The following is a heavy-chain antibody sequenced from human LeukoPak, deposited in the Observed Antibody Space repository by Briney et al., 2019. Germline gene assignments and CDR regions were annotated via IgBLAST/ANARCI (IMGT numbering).Heavy chain of an antibody. V-gene: IGHV4-59*01. CDR2: IFHRGST. D-gene: IGHD6-6*01. Sequence: SETLSLTCNVSGVSISSYYWSWIRQPPGKGLEWIGYIFHRGSTNYNPSLKSRVTISVDTSKNQVSLKLSSVTAADTAVYFCARDWGVGGRPGYMDVWGKGTTVTVSS. CDR3: ARDWGVGGRPGYMDV. J-gene: IGHJ6*03. CDR1: GVSISSYY.